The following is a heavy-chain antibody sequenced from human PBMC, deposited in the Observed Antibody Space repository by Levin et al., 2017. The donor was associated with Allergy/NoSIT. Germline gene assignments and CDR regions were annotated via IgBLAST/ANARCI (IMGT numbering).Heavy chain of an antibody. CDR3: ASQSVVAGDFDY. CDR1: GYKFTNYW. Sequence: GESLKISCKGSGYKFTNYWISWVRQMPGKGLEWMGRIDPSDSYVNYNPSFQGHVTISVDKSITTAYLQWSSLEASDTAMYYCASQSVVAGDFDYWGQGTLVTVSS. D-gene: IGHD6-19*01. V-gene: IGHV5-10-1*01. J-gene: IGHJ4*02. CDR2: IDPSDSYV.